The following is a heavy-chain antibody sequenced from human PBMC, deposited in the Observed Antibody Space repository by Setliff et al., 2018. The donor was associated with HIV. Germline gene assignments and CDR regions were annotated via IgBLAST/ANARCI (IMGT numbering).Heavy chain of an antibody. CDR1: GGTFSSYV. D-gene: IGHD2-15*01. J-gene: IGHJ5*02. CDR3: ALPYCGGGNCWSSASLPPAGWFDP. CDR2: IIPMYGVA. V-gene: IGHV1-69*05. Sequence: SVKVSCKASGGTFSSYVISWVRQAPGHGPGWMGGIIPMYGVANYAQKFQGRVTITTDESTSTAYMELSSLRSEDTAVYYCALPYCGGGNCWSSASLPPAGWFDPWGQGTLVTVSS.